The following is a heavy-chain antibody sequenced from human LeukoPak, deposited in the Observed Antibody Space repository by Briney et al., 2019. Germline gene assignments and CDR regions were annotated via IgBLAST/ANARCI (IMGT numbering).Heavy chain of an antibody. D-gene: IGHD2-2*01. CDR3: ARALGYCSSTSCDY. J-gene: IGHJ4*02. V-gene: IGHV3-72*01. CDR2: TRNKANSYTT. CDR1: GFTFSDHY. Sequence: GGSLRLSCAASGFTFSDHYMDWVRQAPGKWLEWVGRTRNKANSYTTEYAASVKGRFTISRDDSKNSLYLQMNSLKTEDTAVYYCARALGYCSSTSCDYWGQGTLVTVSS.